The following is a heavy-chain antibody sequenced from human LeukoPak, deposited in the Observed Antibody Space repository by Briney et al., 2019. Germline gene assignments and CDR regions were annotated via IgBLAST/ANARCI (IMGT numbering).Heavy chain of an antibody. V-gene: IGHV4-34*01. Sequence: SETLTLTCAVYGGSFSGYYWSWIRQPPGKGLEWIGEINHSGSTNYNPSLKSRVTISVDTSKNQFSLKLSSVTAADTAVYYCARVPDWAGTGFDYWGQGTLVTVSS. CDR1: GGSFSGYY. CDR3: ARVPDWAGTGFDY. CDR2: INHSGST. J-gene: IGHJ4*02. D-gene: IGHD6-19*01.